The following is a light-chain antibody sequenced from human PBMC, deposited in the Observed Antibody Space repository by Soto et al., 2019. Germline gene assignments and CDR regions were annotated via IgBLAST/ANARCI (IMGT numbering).Light chain of an antibody. V-gene: IGKV1-39*01. CDR1: QSSSSY. Sequence: DIQMTQSPSSLSASVGDRFTITCRASQSSSSYLNWYQQKPGKAPKLLIYAASSLQIGVPSRFSGSGSGTDFTLTINGLQPEDFATYYCQQAASFPITFGQGTRLEI. CDR3: QQAASFPIT. J-gene: IGKJ5*01. CDR2: AAS.